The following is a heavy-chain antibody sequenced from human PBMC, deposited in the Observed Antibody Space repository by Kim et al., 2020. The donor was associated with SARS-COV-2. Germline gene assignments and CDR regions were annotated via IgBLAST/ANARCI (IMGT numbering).Heavy chain of an antibody. Sequence: GGSLRLSCAASGFTFSSYGMHWVRQAPGKGLEWVAVIWYDGSNKYYADSVKGRFTISRDNSKNTLYLQMNGLRAEDTAVYYCARDGSYYYDSSGYGPLFDYWGQGTLVTVSS. D-gene: IGHD3-22*01. CDR2: IWYDGSNK. J-gene: IGHJ4*02. CDR3: ARDGSYYYDSSGYGPLFDY. CDR1: GFTFSSYG. V-gene: IGHV3-33*01.